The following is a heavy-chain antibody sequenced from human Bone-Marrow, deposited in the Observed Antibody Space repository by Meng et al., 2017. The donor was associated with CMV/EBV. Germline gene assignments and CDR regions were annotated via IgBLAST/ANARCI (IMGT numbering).Heavy chain of an antibody. J-gene: IGHJ3*02. CDR2: IYSGGSST. Sequence: GGSLRLSCAASGFTFSSYAMSWVRQAPGKGLEWVSVIYSGGSSTYYADSVKGRFTISRDNSKNTLYLQMNSLRAEDTAVYYCARLLAYCGGDCYSHAFDIWAQGTMATVPS. CDR1: GFTFSSYA. V-gene: IGHV3-23*03. D-gene: IGHD2-21*01. CDR3: ARLLAYCGGDCYSHAFDI.